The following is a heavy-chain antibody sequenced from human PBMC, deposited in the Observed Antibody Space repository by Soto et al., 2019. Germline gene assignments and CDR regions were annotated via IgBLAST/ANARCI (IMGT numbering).Heavy chain of an antibody. CDR2: IYSGGST. J-gene: IGHJ6*02. CDR3: ASHTYYDFWSGYGDPEDYYYYGMDV. CDR1: GFTVSSNY. D-gene: IGHD3-3*01. Sequence: WGSLRLSCASSGFTVSSNYMSWVRQAPGKGLEWVSVIYSGGSTYYADSVKGRFTISRDNSKNTLYLQMNSLRAEDTAVYYCASHTYYDFWSGYGDPEDYYYYGMDVWGQGTTVTVSS. V-gene: IGHV3-53*01.